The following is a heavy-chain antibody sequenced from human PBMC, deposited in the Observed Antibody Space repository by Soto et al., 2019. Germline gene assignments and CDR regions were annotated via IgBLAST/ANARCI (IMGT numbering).Heavy chain of an antibody. Sequence: VKVFCKAYGGTFSSYAISWVRQAPGQGLEWMGGIIPIFGTAHYAQKFQGRVTMAADESTSTAYMELSSLRSEDTAVYYRATHRTRHIVVVPAAISRFDPGGQGTLVTVS. J-gene: IGHJ5*02. V-gene: IGHV1-69*13. CDR1: GGTFSSYA. CDR2: IIPIFGTA. CDR3: ATHRTRHIVVVPAAISRFDP. D-gene: IGHD2-2*02.